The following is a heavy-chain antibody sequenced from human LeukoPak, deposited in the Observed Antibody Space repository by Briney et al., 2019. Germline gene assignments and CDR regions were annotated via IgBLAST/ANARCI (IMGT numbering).Heavy chain of an antibody. J-gene: IGHJ4*02. CDR3: ARKNGYLPHFDY. CDR2: IYHSGST. Sequence: PSETLSLTCAVSGGSISSSNWWSWVRQPPGKGLEWFGEIYHSGSTNYNPSLKSRVTISVDKSKNQFSLKLSSVTAADTAVYYCARKNGYLPHFDYWGQGTLVTVSS. CDR1: GGSISSSNW. V-gene: IGHV4-4*02. D-gene: IGHD3-22*01.